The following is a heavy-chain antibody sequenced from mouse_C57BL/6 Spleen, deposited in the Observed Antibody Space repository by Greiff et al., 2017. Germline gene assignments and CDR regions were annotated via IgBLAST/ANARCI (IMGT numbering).Heavy chain of an antibody. CDR1: GYTFTSYT. CDR3: ARDYYGSFWYFDV. J-gene: IGHJ1*03. V-gene: IGHV1-4*01. Sequence: VQLVESGAELARPGASVKMSCKASGYTFTSYTMHWVKQRPGQGLEWIGYINPSSGYTKYNQKFKDKATLTADKSSSTAYMQLSSLTSEDSAVYYCARDYYGSFWYFDVWGTGTTVTVSS. D-gene: IGHD1-1*01. CDR2: INPSSGYT.